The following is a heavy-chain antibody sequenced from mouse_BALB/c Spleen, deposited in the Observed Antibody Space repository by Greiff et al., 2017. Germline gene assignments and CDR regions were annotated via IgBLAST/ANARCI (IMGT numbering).Heavy chain of an antibody. Sequence: VQLQQSGAELVRPGASVTLSCKASGYTFTDYEMHWVKQTPVHGLEWIGAIDPETGGTAYNQKFKGKATLTADKSSSTAYMELRSLTSEDSDVYYCTFPYDYGPMDYWGQGTSVTVSS. CDR3: TFPYDYGPMDY. CDR1: GYTFTDYE. V-gene: IGHV1-15*01. CDR2: IDPETGGT. J-gene: IGHJ4*01. D-gene: IGHD2-4*01.